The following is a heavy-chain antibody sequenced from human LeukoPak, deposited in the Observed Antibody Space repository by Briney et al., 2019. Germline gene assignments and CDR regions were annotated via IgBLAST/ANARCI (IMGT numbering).Heavy chain of an antibody. V-gene: IGHV3-33*06. J-gene: IGHJ4*02. D-gene: IGHD5-12*01. CDR2: IWYDGSNK. CDR1: GFTFSSYG. Sequence: GGSLRLSCAASGFTFSSYGMHWVRQAPGKGLEWVAVIWYDGSNKYYADSVKGRFTISRDNSKNTLYLQMNSLRAEDTAVYYCAKVRQGYSGYPYFDYWGQGTLVTASS. CDR3: AKVRQGYSGYPYFDY.